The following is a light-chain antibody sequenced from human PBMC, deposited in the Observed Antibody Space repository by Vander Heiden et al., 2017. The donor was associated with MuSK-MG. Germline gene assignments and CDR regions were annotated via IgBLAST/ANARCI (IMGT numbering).Light chain of an antibody. CDR1: NIGDKS. V-gene: IGLV3-21*02. J-gene: IGLJ2*01. CDR2: DDT. CDR3: QVWQSSSDHPAV. Sequence: SYVLTQPPSVSVAPGQPASFTCGANNIGDKSVHWYHQKPGQAPVLVVYDDTDRPSGIPARFSGSNSGNTATLTISRVEAGDAADYYCQVWQSSSDHPAVFGGGTKLTVL.